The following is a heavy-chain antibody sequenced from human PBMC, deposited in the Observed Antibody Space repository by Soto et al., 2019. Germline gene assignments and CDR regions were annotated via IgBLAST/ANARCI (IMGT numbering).Heavy chain of an antibody. CDR2: ISWNSGSI. V-gene: IGHV3-9*01. CDR3: AKDGNYDFWSGYTGRDYYYMDV. J-gene: IGHJ6*03. D-gene: IGHD3-3*01. Sequence: DVQLVESGGGLVQPGRSLRLSCAASGFTFDDYAMHWVRQAPGKGLEWVSGISWNSGSIGYADSVKGRFTISRDNAKNSLYLQMNSLRAEDTALYYCAKDGNYDFWSGYTGRDYYYMDVWGKGTTVTVSS. CDR1: GFTFDDYA.